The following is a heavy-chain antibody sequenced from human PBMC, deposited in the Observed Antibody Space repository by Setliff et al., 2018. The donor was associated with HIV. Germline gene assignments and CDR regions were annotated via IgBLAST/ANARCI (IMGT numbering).Heavy chain of an antibody. D-gene: IGHD4-17*01. CDR3: TTIQKLTTPVDY. CDR1: GFTFTNAW. V-gene: IGHV3-15*01. J-gene: IGHJ4*02. CDR2: IRAGGAT. Sequence: PGGSLRLSCKASGFTFTNAWISWVRQAPGKGLEWVARIRAGGATEYAAAVKDRFTISRDDSKNTFYLQMNSLKTDDTGVYYCTTIQKLTTPVDYWGQGTLVTVSS.